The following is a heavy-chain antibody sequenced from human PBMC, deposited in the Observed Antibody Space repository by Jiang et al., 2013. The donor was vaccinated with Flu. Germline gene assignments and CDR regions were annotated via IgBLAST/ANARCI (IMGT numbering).Heavy chain of an antibody. CDR1: EFTFSRNG. D-gene: IGHD5-24*01. Sequence: VQLVESGGGVVQPGRSLRLSCAASEFTFSRNGMHWVRQAPGRGLEWVAVIWYDGTNKYYADSVKGRFTISRDNSKNTLYLQMNSLRAEDTAVYYCARDGRNGFNLGLHYYYGMDVWGQGTTVTVSS. V-gene: IGHV3-33*01. J-gene: IGHJ6*02. CDR2: IWYDGTNK. CDR3: ARDGRNGFNLGLHYYYGMDV.